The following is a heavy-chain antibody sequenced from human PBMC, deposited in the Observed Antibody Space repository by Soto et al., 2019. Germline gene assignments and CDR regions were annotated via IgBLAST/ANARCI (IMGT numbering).Heavy chain of an antibody. J-gene: IGHJ5*02. D-gene: IGHD3-22*01. V-gene: IGHV4-59*08. CDR3: ARGVRVVVVIMGFNWFDP. CDR2: IYYSGST. Sequence: ETLSLTCTVSGGSISSYYWSWIRQPPGKGLEWIGYIYYSGSTNYNPSLKSRVTISVDTSKNQFSLKLSSVTAADTAVYYFARGVRVVVVIMGFNWFDPWGQGTLVTVSS. CDR1: GGSISSYY.